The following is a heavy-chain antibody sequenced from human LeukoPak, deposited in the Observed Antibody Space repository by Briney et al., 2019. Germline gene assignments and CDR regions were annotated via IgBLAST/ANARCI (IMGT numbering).Heavy chain of an antibody. CDR1: GGSISSYY. CDR2: IYTSGST. V-gene: IGHV4-4*07. Sequence: SETLSLTCTVSGGSISSYYWTWVRQPAGKGLEWIGRIYTSGSTNYSPSLKSRVTMSVDTSKNEFSLKLNSVTAADTAVYYCARERTVGGKARYLGFRGPGNLVTVSS. J-gene: IGHJ4*02. CDR3: ARERTVGGKARYLGF. D-gene: IGHD4-23*01.